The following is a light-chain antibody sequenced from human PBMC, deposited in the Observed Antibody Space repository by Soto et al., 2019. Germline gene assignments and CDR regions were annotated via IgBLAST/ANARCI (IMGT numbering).Light chain of an antibody. CDR1: QSLKTF. Sequence: EVFLTQSPATLSLYPGARATLCSRASQSLKTFLVWYQQRPGQAPRLLIHDASHRAAGIPARFSGSGFGTDFTLTISSLEPEDAAVYYCQQRSNWPPITFGQGTRLAIK. J-gene: IGKJ5*01. CDR3: QQRSNWPPIT. CDR2: DAS. V-gene: IGKV3-11*01.